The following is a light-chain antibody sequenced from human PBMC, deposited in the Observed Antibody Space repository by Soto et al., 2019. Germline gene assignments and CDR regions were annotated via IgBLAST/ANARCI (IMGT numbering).Light chain of an antibody. CDR1: QGISNA. CDR3: QQFNGFPT. V-gene: IGKV1-13*02. J-gene: IGKJ5*01. CDR2: DAS. Sequence: AIQLTQSPSSLSASVGDTVTITCRASQGISNALAWYQQIPGKPPKLLIYDASTLESGVPSRFSGSGSGTDFTPTISSLQPGDFATYYCQQFNGFPTVGQGTRLEIQ.